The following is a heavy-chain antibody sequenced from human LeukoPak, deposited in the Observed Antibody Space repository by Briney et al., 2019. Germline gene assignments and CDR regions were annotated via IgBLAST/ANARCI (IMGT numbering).Heavy chain of an antibody. CDR1: GGTFSSYA. D-gene: IGHD2-2*01. CDR2: INPSGGST. Sequence: ASVKVSCKASGGTFSSYAISWVRQAPGQGLEWMGIINPSGGSTSYAQKFQGRVTMTRDTSTSTVYMELSSLRSEDTAVYYCARDRDSIVVVPAAIDFDYWGQGTLVTVSS. CDR3: ARDRDSIVVVPAAIDFDY. V-gene: IGHV1-46*01. J-gene: IGHJ4*02.